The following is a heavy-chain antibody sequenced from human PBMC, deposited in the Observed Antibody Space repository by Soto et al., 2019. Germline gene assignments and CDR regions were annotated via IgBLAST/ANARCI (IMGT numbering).Heavy chain of an antibody. V-gene: IGHV3-74*01. Sequence: GGSLRLSCAASGFTFSRHWMHWVRQAPGKGLVWVSRISTDGSSISYADSVKGRFTISRDNAKNTLDLQMNSLRAEDTALYYCTRDKNGDYDYWGQGALVTAPQ. CDR1: GFTFSRHW. CDR2: ISTDGSSI. CDR3: TRDKNGDYDY. J-gene: IGHJ4*02. D-gene: IGHD4-17*01.